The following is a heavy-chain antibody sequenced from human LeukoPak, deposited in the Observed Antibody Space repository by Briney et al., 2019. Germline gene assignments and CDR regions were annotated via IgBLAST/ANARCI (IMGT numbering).Heavy chain of an antibody. CDR3: ARHLFYGDYYFDY. CDR2: IYTSGST. CDR1: GGSISSYY. J-gene: IGHJ4*02. V-gene: IGHV4-4*09. Sequence: SETLSLTCTVSGGSISSYYWSWIRQPPGKGLEWIGYIYTSGSTNYNPSLKSRVTISVDTSKNQLSLKLSSVTAADTAVYYCARHLFYGDYYFDYWGQGTLVTVSS. D-gene: IGHD4-17*01.